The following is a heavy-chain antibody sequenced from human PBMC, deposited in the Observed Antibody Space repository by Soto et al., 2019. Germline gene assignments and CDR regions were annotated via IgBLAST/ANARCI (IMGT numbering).Heavy chain of an antibody. CDR3: ARDSGYCSGGSCYPYYFDY. D-gene: IGHD2-15*01. CDR2: ISSSGSTI. V-gene: IGHV3-11*01. Sequence: PWGSLRLSCAASGFTFSDYYMSWIRQAPGKGLEWVSYISSSGSTIYYADSVKGRFTISRDNAKNSLYLQMNSLRAEDTAVYYCARDSGYCSGGSCYPYYFDYWGQGTPVTVSS. CDR1: GFTFSDYY. J-gene: IGHJ4*02.